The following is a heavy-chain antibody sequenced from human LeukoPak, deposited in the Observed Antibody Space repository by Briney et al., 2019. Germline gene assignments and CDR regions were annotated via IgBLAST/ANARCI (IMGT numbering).Heavy chain of an antibody. CDR3: AGDIVGATC. D-gene: IGHD1-26*01. J-gene: IGHJ4*02. Sequence: SVKVSCKASGYTFTGYYIHWVRQAPGQGLEWMGRIIPIFGTANYAQKFQGRVTITTDESTSTAYMELSSLRSEDTAVYYCAGDIVGATCWGQGTLVTVSS. CDR2: IIPIFGTA. V-gene: IGHV1-69*05. CDR1: GYTFTGYY.